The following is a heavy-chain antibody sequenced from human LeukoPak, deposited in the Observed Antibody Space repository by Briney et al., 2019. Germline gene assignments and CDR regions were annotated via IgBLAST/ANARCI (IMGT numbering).Heavy chain of an antibody. D-gene: IGHD6-19*01. V-gene: IGHV4-39*01. CDR2: IYYSGST. Sequence: ASETLSFTCTVSGGSNSSSSYYWGWIRQPPGKGLEWIGSIYYSGSTYYNPSLKSRVTISVDTSKNQFSLKLSSVTAADTAVYYCARHGSIAVAVAGFDYWGQGTLVTVSS. J-gene: IGHJ4*02. CDR1: GGSNSSSSYY. CDR3: ARHGSIAVAVAGFDY.